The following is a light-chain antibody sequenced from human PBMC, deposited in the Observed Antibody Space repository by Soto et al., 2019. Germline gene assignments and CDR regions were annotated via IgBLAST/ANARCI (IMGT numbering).Light chain of an antibody. J-gene: IGLJ1*01. CDR1: SSNIGAGYD. Sequence: QAVLTQPPSVSGGPGQRVTISCTGSSSNIGAGYDVHWYQQLPGTAPKLLIYGNGNRPSGVPDRFSGSKSGTSASLAITGLQAEDEADYYCQSYDSSLSGSEVFGTGTKVTVL. CDR3: QSYDSSLSGSEV. CDR2: GNG. V-gene: IGLV1-40*01.